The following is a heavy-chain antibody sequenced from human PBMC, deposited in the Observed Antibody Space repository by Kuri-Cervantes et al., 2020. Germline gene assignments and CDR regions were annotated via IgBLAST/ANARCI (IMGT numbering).Heavy chain of an antibody. V-gene: IGHV3-30-3*01. Sequence: GESLKISCAASGFTFSSYAMHWVRQAPGKGLEWVAVISYDGINTYYADSVKGRFTISRDNSKNTPYLQMNSLRAEDTAVYYCARDSGNGMDVWGQGTTVTVSS. CDR1: GFTFSSYA. J-gene: IGHJ6*02. CDR2: ISYDGINT. CDR3: ARDSGNGMDV.